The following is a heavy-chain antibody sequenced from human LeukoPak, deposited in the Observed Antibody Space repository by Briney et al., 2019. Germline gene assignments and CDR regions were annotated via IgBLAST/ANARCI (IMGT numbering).Heavy chain of an antibody. CDR2: IIPIFGTA. V-gene: IGHV1-69*13. D-gene: IGHD4-23*01. J-gene: IGHJ6*02. CDR1: GYTFSGFY. Sequence: SVRVSCKPSGYTFSGFYIHWVRQAPGQGLEWMGGIIPIFGTANYAQKFQGRVTITADESTSTAYMELSSLRSEDTAVYYCARRLYGGNSWDYYGMDVWGQGTTVTVSS. CDR3: ARRLYGGNSWDYYGMDV.